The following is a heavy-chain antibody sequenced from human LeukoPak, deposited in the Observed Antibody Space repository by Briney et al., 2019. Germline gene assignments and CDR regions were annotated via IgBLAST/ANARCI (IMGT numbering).Heavy chain of an antibody. J-gene: IGHJ4*02. CDR3: ASVRDGYNVFDY. CDR1: GGSISSYY. V-gene: IGHV4-59*01. D-gene: IGHD5-24*01. Sequence: SETLSLTCTVSGGSISSYYWSWIRQPPGKGLEWIGYIYYSGSTNYNPSLKSRVTISVDTSKNQFSPKLSSVTAADTAVYYCASVRDGYNVFDYWGQGTLVTVSS. CDR2: IYYSGST.